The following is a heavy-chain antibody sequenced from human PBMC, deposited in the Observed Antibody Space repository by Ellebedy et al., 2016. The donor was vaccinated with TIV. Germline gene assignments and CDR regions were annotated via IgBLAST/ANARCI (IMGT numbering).Heavy chain of an antibody. Sequence: SETLSLTXTVSGGSISSSTYYWGWVRQPPGKGLEWIGSIYYSGSTYYNPSLKSRVTMSVDTSKNQFSLKLSSVTAADTAVYYCATYYGYWGQGTLVTVSS. J-gene: IGHJ4*02. D-gene: IGHD4-17*01. CDR3: ATYYGY. V-gene: IGHV4-39*07. CDR2: IYYSGST. CDR1: GGSISSSTYY.